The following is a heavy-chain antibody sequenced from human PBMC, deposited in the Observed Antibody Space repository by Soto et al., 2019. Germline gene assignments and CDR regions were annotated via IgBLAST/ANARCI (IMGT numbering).Heavy chain of an antibody. CDR1: GFTFNTFA. CDR2: ISYDESEK. CDR3: AREPPAYCTSAICNKRIDD. V-gene: IGHV3-30-3*01. D-gene: IGHD2-2*01. Sequence: GGSLRLSCAASGFTFNTFAMHWVRQAPGRGLEWLAVISYDESEKYYADSVKGRFTMSRDNAKNTLYLQMNSLRAEDTAVYYCAREPPAYCTSAICNKRIDDWGQGTLGAASS. J-gene: IGHJ4*02.